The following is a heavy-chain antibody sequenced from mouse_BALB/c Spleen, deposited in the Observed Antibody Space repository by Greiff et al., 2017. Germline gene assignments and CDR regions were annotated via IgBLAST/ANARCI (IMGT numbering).Heavy chain of an antibody. D-gene: IGHD2-3*01. CDR1: GFTFSSYT. J-gene: IGHJ3*01. CDR2: ISNGGGST. CDR3: ARHIYDSAY. Sequence: DVMLVESGGGLVQPGGSLKLSCAASGFTFSSYTMSWVRQTPEKRLEWVAYISNGGGSTYYPDTVKGRFTISRDNAKNTLYLQMSSLKSEDTAMYYCARHIYDSAYWGQGTLVTVSA. V-gene: IGHV5-12-2*01.